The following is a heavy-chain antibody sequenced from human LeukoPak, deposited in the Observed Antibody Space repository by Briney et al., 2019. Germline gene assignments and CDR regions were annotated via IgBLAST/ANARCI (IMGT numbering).Heavy chain of an antibody. CDR3: ARGRSGSYGGYYFDY. J-gene: IGHJ4*02. CDR1: GYTFTSYD. V-gene: IGHV1-8*01. CDR2: MNPNSGNT. Sequence: GASVKVSCKASGYTFTSYDINWVRQATGQGLEWMGWMNPNSGNTGYAQKLQGRVTMTTDTSASTAYMELSSLRSEDMAVYYCARGRSGSYGGYYFDYWGQGTLVTVSS. D-gene: IGHD1-26*01.